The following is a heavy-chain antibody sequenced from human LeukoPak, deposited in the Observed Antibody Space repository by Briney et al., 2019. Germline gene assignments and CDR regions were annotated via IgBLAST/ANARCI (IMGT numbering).Heavy chain of an antibody. J-gene: IGHJ4*02. CDR3: AKDGGLWVSAHWGDS. V-gene: IGHV3-23*01. Sequence: GGSLRLSCAASGFTFSSYTMSWVRQAPGKGLEWVSTITTSDGNTYFADSVKGRFTVSRDNSKNTLFLQMNSLRAEDTAVYYCAKDGGLWVSAHWGDSWGRGTLVTVSS. CDR2: ITTSDGNT. CDR1: GFTFSSYT. D-gene: IGHD7-27*01.